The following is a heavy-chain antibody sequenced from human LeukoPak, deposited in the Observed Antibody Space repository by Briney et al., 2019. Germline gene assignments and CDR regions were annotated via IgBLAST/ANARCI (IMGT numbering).Heavy chain of an antibody. CDR1: GFTFSSYA. J-gene: IGHJ5*02. V-gene: IGHV3-23*01. D-gene: IGHD6-6*01. CDR2: ISGSGGST. Sequence: GGSLRLSCAASGFTFSSYAMSWVRQAPGKGLEWVSAISGSGGSTYYADSVKGRFTISRDNSKNTLYLQMNSLRAEDTAVYHCARVKRTVEYNTPSTANWFDPWGQGTLVTVSS. CDR3: ARVKRTVEYNTPSTANWFDP.